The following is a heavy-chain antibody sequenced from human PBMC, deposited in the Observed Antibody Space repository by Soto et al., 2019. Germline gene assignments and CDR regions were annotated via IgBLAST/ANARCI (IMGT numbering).Heavy chain of an antibody. CDR1: SGSINISGDD. J-gene: IGHJ6*02. Sequence: SSGSINISGDDGGWIHKPPGKGLEWIGTISYSGSTYYNPSLRNRITISVDTSNNQFSLKLSSVTAVDTAVYFCTRRYHYSSGKYAVDVCAQGPT. CDR3: TRRYHYSSGKYAVDV. D-gene: IGHD3-10*01. CDR2: ISYSGST. V-gene: IGHV4-39*01.